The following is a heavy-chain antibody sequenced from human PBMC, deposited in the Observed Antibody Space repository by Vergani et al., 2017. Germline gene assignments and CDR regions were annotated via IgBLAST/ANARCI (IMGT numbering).Heavy chain of an antibody. CDR2: INPNSGGT. J-gene: IGHJ5*02. D-gene: IGHD3-9*01. CDR3: ARESPPYYDMLTGYSVGGNGFDP. CDR1: GYTFTGYY. Sequence: QVQLVQSGAEVKKPGASVKVSCKASGYTFTGYYMHWVRQAPGQGLEWMGWINPNSGGTNYAQKFQGRVTMTRDTSISTAYMELSRLRSDDTAVYYCARESPPYYDMLTGYSVGGNGFDPWGQGTLVTVSS. V-gene: IGHV1-2*02.